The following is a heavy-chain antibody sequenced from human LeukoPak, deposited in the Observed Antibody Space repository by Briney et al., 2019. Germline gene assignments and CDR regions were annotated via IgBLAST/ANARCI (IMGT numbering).Heavy chain of an antibody. D-gene: IGHD6-13*01. CDR1: GGSISSYY. Sequence: NSSETLSLTCTVSGGSISSYYWSWIRQPPGKGLEWIGYISYSGSTNYNPSLKSRVTISVDTSKNQFSLKLSSVTAADTAIYYCARLYSSSLGRVFDYWGQGTLVTVSS. J-gene: IGHJ4*02. CDR3: ARLYSSSLGRVFDY. CDR2: ISYSGST. V-gene: IGHV4-59*01.